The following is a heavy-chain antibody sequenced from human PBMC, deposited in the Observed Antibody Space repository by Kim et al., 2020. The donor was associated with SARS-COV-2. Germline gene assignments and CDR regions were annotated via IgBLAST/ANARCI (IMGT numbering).Heavy chain of an antibody. V-gene: IGHV3-11*05. Sequence: GGSLRLSCAASGFTFSDYYMSWIRQAPGKGLEWVSYISSSSSYTNYADSVKGRFTISRDNAKNSLYLQMNSLRAEDTAVYYCARVGYDYVWGSYRDYYYYYGVDVWGQGNTVTVSS. CDR3: ARVGYDYVWGSYRDYYYYYGVDV. D-gene: IGHD3-16*02. CDR1: GFTFSDYY. CDR2: ISSSSSYT. J-gene: IGHJ6*02.